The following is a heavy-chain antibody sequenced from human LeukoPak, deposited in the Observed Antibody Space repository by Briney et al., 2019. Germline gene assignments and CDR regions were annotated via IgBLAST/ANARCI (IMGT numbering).Heavy chain of an antibody. Sequence: ASVKVSCKASGGTFSSYAISWVRQAPGQGLEWMGGVIPIFGTANYAQKFQGRVTITADESTSTAYMELSSLRSEDTAVYYCARVELERREPFDYWGQGTLVTVSS. J-gene: IGHJ4*02. V-gene: IGHV1-69*13. CDR1: GGTFSSYA. CDR3: ARVELERREPFDY. CDR2: VIPIFGTA. D-gene: IGHD1-1*01.